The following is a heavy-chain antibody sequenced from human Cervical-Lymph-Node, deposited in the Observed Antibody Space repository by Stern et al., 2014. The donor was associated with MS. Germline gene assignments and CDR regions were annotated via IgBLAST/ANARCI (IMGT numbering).Heavy chain of an antibody. V-gene: IGHV1-2*02. J-gene: IGHJ6*02. CDR3: AENMDF. CDR2: ISPKNVDT. CDR1: GFTFSNYY. Sequence: VQLVESGAEVKKPGASVQVSCKPSGFTFSNYYIHWLRQAPGQRPEWMGRISPKNVDTNYAPKFQGRVTMTRENSHGLVSLEVTRLRLDDTAIYYCAENMDFWGQGTTVTVSS.